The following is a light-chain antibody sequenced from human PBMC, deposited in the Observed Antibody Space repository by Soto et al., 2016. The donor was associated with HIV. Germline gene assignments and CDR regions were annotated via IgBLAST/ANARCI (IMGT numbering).Light chain of an antibody. Sequence: SSVLTQPPPVSVAPGKTAKITCGGNYVGSKSVHWYQQKPGQAPILVVYDGSDRPSGIPERFSGSNSGFTAILTISRVEAEDEADYYCQVWDASGDHPVFGGGTKLAVL. J-gene: IGLJ3*02. CDR2: DGS. CDR1: YVGSKS. V-gene: IGLV3-21*03. CDR3: QVWDASGDHPV.